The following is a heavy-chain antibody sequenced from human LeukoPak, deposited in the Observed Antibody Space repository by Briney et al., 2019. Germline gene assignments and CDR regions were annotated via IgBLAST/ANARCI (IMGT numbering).Heavy chain of an antibody. D-gene: IGHD3-10*01. CDR2: INPNSGGT. CDR3: FITMVRGDPSDY. CDR1: GYTFTGYY. J-gene: IGHJ4*02. Sequence: GASVEVSCKASGYTFTGYYMHWVRQAPGQGLEWMGWINPNSGGTNYAQKFQGRVTMTRDTSISTAYMELSRLRSDDTAVYYCFITMVRGDPSDYWGQGTLVTVSS. V-gene: IGHV1-2*02.